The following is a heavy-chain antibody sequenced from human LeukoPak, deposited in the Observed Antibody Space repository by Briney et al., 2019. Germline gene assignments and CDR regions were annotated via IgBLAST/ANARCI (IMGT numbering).Heavy chain of an antibody. CDR2: IIPIFGTA. V-gene: IGHV1-69*13. Sequence: ASVKVSCKASGGTFSSYAISWVRQAPGQGLEWMGGIIPIFGTANYAQKFQGRVTITADESTSTAYMELSSLRSEDTAVYYCAADYYDSSGYYLGYYGMDVWGQGTTVPVSS. CDR3: AADYYDSSGYYLGYYGMDV. J-gene: IGHJ6*02. D-gene: IGHD3-22*01. CDR1: GGTFSSYA.